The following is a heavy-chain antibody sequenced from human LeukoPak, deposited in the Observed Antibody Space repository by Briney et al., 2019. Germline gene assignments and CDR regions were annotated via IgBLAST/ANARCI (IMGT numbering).Heavy chain of an antibody. J-gene: IGHJ4*02. Sequence: SVKVSCKASGGTFSSYAISWVRQAPGQGLEWMGRIIPILGIANYAQKFQGRVTITADKSTSTAYMELSSLRSEDTAVYYCARVAAMGPSPIDYWGQGTLVTVSS. D-gene: IGHD5-18*01. CDR1: GGTFSSYA. CDR3: ARVAAMGPSPIDY. CDR2: IIPILGIA. V-gene: IGHV1-69*04.